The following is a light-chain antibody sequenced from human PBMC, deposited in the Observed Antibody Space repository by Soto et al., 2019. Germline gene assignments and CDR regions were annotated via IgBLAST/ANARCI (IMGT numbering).Light chain of an antibody. CDR2: AVN. V-gene: IGLV2-8*01. J-gene: IGLJ2*01. CDR1: TSDVGAYNF. CDR3: SSYAGNYNLI. Sequence: HSALTQPPSASGSPGQSVTISCTGATSDVGAYNFVSWYQQHPGKAPKLMIYAVNKRPSGVPDRFSGSKSGNTASLTVSGLQAEDEADYFCSSYAGNYNLIFGGGTKLTVL.